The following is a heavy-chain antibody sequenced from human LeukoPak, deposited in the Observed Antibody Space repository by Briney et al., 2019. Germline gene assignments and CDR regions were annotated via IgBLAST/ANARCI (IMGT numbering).Heavy chain of an antibody. Sequence: GASVKVSCKASGYTFTSYGISWVRQAPGQGLEWMGWISAYNGNTSYAQKLQGRVTMTTDTSTSTAYMELRSLRSDDTAVYYCARNVVVPAAILWFDPWGQGTLVTVSS. J-gene: IGHJ5*02. V-gene: IGHV1-18*01. CDR1: GYTFTSYG. CDR2: ISAYNGNT. CDR3: ARNVVVPAAILWFDP. D-gene: IGHD2-2*01.